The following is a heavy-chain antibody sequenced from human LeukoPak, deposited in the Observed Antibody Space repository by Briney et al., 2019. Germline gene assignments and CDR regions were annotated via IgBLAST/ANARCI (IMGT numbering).Heavy chain of an antibody. CDR2: IYYSGST. D-gene: IGHD5-12*01. J-gene: IGHJ4*02. Sequence: SETLSLTCTVSGGSISSYYWSWIRQPPGKGLEWIGYIYYSGSTNYNPSLKSRVTISVDTSKNQFSLKLSSVTAADTAVYYCAREVGGYDGMLHYWGQGTLVTVSS. CDR1: GGSISSYY. V-gene: IGHV4-59*01. CDR3: AREVGGYDGMLHY.